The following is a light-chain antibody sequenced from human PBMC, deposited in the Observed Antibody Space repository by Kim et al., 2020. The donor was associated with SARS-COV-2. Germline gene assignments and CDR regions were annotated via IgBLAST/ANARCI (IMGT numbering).Light chain of an antibody. CDR1: SSNIGSNY. CDR2: RNN. J-gene: IGLJ3*02. Sequence: QSVLTQPPSASGTPGQRFTISCSGSSSNIGSNYVYWYQQLPGTAPKLLIYRNNQRPSGVPDRFSGSKSGTSASLAISGLRSEDEADYSCAAWDDSLSGWVFGGGTQLTVL. V-gene: IGLV1-47*01. CDR3: AAWDDSLSGWV.